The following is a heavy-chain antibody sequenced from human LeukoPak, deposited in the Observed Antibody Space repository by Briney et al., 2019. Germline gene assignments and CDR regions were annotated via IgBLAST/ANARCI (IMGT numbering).Heavy chain of an antibody. CDR1: GFTFDDYA. V-gene: IGHV3-9*01. J-gene: IGHJ3*02. CDR2: ISWNSGTI. CDR3: ARKLKTGTTEGAFDI. Sequence: PGRSLRLSCAASGFTFDDYAMHWVRQVPGKGLEWVSGISWNSGTIYYADSVKGRFTISRDNAKNALYLQMNSLKAEDTALYYCARKLKTGTTEGAFDIWGQGTMVTVSS. D-gene: IGHD1-7*01.